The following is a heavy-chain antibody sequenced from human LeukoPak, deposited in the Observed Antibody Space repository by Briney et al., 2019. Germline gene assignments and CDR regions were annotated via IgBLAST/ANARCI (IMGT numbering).Heavy chain of an antibody. CDR2: ISYDGSNK. D-gene: IGHD4-23*01. CDR1: GFTFSSYG. CDR3: ARAGNYGGNSF. V-gene: IGHV3-30*03. Sequence: GRSLRLSCAASGFTFSSYGMHWVRQAPGKGLEWVAVISYDGSNKYYADSVKGRFTISRDNAKNSLYLQMNSLRAEDTAVYYCARAGNYGGNSFWGQGTLVTVSS. J-gene: IGHJ4*02.